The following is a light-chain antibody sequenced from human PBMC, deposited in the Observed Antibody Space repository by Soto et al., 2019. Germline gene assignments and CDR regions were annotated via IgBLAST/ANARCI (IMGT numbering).Light chain of an antibody. CDR2: WAS. Sequence: DIVMTQSPDSLAVSLGERAPINCKSSQTVLYSSNNKNYLAWYQQKPGQPPKLLIHWASTRESGVPDRISGSGSGTEFTLTISRLEPEDFAVYYCQQYGSLITFGQGTRLEIK. CDR3: QQYGSLIT. J-gene: IGKJ5*01. V-gene: IGKV4-1*01. CDR1: QTVLYSSNNKNY.